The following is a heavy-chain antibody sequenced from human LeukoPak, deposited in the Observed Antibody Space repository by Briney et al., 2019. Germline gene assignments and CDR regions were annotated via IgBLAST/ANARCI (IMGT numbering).Heavy chain of an antibody. Sequence: PWESLKISCKGSGYSFTSYWIGWVSQMPGKGLEWMGIIYPGDSDTRYSPSFQGQVTISADKSISTAYLQWSSLKASDTAMYYCPRSLGACSSTSCYALDYYYMDVWGKGTTVTVSS. D-gene: IGHD2-2*01. CDR2: IYPGDSDT. CDR3: PRSLGACSSTSCYALDYYYMDV. V-gene: IGHV5-51*01. J-gene: IGHJ6*03. CDR1: GYSFTSYW.